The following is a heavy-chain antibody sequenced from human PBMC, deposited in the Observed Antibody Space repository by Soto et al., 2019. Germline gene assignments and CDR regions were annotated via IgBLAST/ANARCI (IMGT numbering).Heavy chain of an antibody. Sequence: LSLTCTVSDGSISNYCWSWIRQPPGKGLEWIGYIFYSGITNYNPSLKSRVTISVDTSNNQFSLKLSSVTAADTAVYYCARAGWSDSWYFDYWGQGSLVTVSS. V-gene: IGHV4-59*01. CDR3: ARAGWSDSWYFDY. CDR2: IFYSGIT. D-gene: IGHD6-13*01. CDR1: DGSISNYC. J-gene: IGHJ4*02.